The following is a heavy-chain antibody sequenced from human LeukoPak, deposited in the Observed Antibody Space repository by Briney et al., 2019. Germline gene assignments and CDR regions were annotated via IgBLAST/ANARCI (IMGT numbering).Heavy chain of an antibody. Sequence: SETLSLTCTVSGGSISSHYWSWIRQPPGKGLEWIGYIYYSGSTNYNPSLKSRVTISVDTSKNQFSLKLSSVTAADTAVYYCAREGLRSYYYYYGMDVWGQGTTVTVSS. CDR1: GGSISSHY. V-gene: IGHV4-59*11. J-gene: IGHJ6*02. CDR2: IYYSGST. CDR3: AREGLRSYYYYYGMDV. D-gene: IGHD5-12*01.